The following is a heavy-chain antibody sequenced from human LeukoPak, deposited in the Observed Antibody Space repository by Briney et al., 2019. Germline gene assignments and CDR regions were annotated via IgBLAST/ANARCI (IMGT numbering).Heavy chain of an antibody. CDR1: GFTFSSYS. D-gene: IGHD3-22*01. J-gene: IGHJ6*03. Sequence: GGSLRLSCAASGFTFSSYSMNWVRQAPGKGLEWVSSISSSSSYIYYADSVKGRFTISRDNAKNSLYLQMNSLRAEDTAVYYCAGGYYYDSSGYPLSYYYYYYMDVWGKGTTVTVSS. V-gene: IGHV3-21*01. CDR3: AGGYYYDSSGYPLSYYYYYYMDV. CDR2: ISSSSSYI.